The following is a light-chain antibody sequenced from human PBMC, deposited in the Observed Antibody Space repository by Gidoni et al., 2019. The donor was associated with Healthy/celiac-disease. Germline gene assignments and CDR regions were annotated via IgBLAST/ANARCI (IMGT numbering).Light chain of an antibody. J-gene: IGKJ4*02. V-gene: IGKV3-11*01. CDR3: QQRSNWPPIT. CDR1: QSVSSY. CDR2: DAS. Sequence: EIVLTPSPATLSLSPGESATLSCRASQSVSSYLAWYQQKPGQAPRLLLYDASNRATGIPARFSGSGSGTDFTPTISSLEPEDFAVDYCQQRSNWPPITFGGGTKVEIK.